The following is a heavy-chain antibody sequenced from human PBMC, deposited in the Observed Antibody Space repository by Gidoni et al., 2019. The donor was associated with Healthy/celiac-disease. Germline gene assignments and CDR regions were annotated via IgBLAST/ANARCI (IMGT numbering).Heavy chain of an antibody. CDR3: ARDIPEITMIRDYYGMDV. CDR2: IYTSGST. CDR1: GGSISSGSSY. D-gene: IGHD3-22*01. V-gene: IGHV4-61*02. J-gene: IGHJ6*02. Sequence: QVQLQESGPGLVKPSQTLSLTCTVSGGSISSGSSYWSWIRQPAGKGLEWIGRIYTSGSTNYNPSLKSRVTISVDTSKNQFSLKLSSVTAADTAVYYCARDIPEITMIRDYYGMDVWGQGTTVTVSS.